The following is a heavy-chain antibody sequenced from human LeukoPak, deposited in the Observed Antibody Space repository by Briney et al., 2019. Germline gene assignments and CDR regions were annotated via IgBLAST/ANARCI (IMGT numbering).Heavy chain of an antibody. CDR3: ARATSDAFDI. J-gene: IGHJ3*02. CDR2: IYSGGNT. V-gene: IGHV3-53*01. Sequence: GGSLRLSCTVSGFTVSTNSWSWVRQAPGKGLEWVSFIYSGGNTHYSDSVKGRFTISRDNSKNTLYLQMNSLRAEDTAVYYCARATSDAFDIWGQGTMVTVSS. CDR1: GFTVSTNS. D-gene: IGHD5-12*01.